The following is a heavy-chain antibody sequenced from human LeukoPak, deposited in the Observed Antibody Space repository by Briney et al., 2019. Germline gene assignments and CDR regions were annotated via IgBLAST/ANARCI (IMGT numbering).Heavy chain of an antibody. J-gene: IGHJ4*02. CDR2: INTDGSTT. Sequence: GGSLRLSCAASGFIFSSYWMHWVRQVPGKGPVWVSRINTDGSTTTYADSVKGRFTISRDNAKNTLYLQMNSLGAEDTAVYYCARGTSGYNYGYLDYWGQGTLVTVSS. CDR3: ARGTSGYNYGYLDY. CDR1: GFIFSSYW. D-gene: IGHD5-12*01. V-gene: IGHV3-74*03.